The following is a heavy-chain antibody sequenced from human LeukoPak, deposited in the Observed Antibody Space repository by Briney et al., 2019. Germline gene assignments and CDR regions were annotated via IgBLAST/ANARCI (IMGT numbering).Heavy chain of an antibody. CDR3: AKPSTLEILTEYYFDY. CDR1: GFTFSSYA. Sequence: GGSLRLSCAASGFTFSSYAMSWVRQAPGKGLEWVSAISGSGGSTYYADSVKGRFTISRDNSKNTLYLQMNSLRAEDTAVYYCAKPSTLEILTEYYFDYWGQGTLVTVSS. V-gene: IGHV3-23*01. D-gene: IGHD3-9*01. CDR2: ISGSGGST. J-gene: IGHJ4*02.